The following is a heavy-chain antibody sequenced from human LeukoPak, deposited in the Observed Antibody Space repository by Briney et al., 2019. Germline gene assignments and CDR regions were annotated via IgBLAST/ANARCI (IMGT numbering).Heavy chain of an antibody. CDR2: INHSGST. J-gene: IGHJ5*02. CDR1: GGSFSGYY. V-gene: IGHV4-34*01. CDR3: ARDLRITIFGVVISNWFDP. Sequence: PSETLSLTCAVYGGSFSGYYWNWIRQPPGKGLEWIGEINHSGSTNYNPSLKSRVTISVDTSKNQFSLKLSSVTAADTAVYYCARDLRITIFGVVISNWFDPWGQGTLVTVSS. D-gene: IGHD3-3*01.